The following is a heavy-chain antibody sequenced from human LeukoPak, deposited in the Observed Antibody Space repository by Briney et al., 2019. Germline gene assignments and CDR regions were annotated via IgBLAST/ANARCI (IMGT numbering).Heavy chain of an antibody. CDR3: ARLEFTIFGLYYYYYMDV. V-gene: IGHV4-4*09. CDR1: GYSISSGYY. CDR2: IYTSGST. D-gene: IGHD3-3*01. J-gene: IGHJ6*03. Sequence: SETLSLTCTVSGYSISSGYYWSWIRQPPGKGLEWIGYIYTSGSTNYNPSLKSRVTISVDTSKNQFSLKLSSVTAADTAVYYCARLEFTIFGLYYYYYMDVWGKGTTVTVSS.